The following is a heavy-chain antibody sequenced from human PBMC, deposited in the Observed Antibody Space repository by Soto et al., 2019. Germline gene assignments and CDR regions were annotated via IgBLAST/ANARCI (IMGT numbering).Heavy chain of an antibody. J-gene: IGHJ6*02. D-gene: IGHD3-10*01. CDR3: ARGCKVRGVIIYPPYYYYGMDV. V-gene: IGHV4-34*01. Sequence: SETLSLTCAVYGGSFSGYYWSWIRQPPGKGLEWIGEINHSGSTNYNPSLKSRVTISVDTSKNQFSLKLSSVTAADTAVYYCARGCKVRGVIIYPPYYYYGMDVWGQGTTVTVSS. CDR2: INHSGST. CDR1: GGSFSGYY.